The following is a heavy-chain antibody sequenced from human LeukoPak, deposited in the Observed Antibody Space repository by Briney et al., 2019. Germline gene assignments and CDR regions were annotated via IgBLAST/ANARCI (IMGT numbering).Heavy chain of an antibody. CDR1: GFTFSSYA. CDR2: ISGSGGST. J-gene: IGHJ6*02. CDR3: AKGMATGKQYYSYYYGMDV. D-gene: IGHD5-24*01. Sequence: GGSLRLSCAASGFTFSSYAMSWVRQAPGEGLEWVSAISGSGGSTYYADSVKGRFTISRDNSKNTLYLQMNSLRAEDTAVYYCAKGMATGKQYYSYYYGMDVWGQGTTVTVSS. V-gene: IGHV3-23*01.